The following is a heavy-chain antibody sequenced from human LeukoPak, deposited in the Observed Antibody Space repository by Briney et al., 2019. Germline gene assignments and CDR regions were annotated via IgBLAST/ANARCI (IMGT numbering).Heavy chain of an antibody. CDR3: ASEVTTNHYYFDY. Sequence: PSETLSLTCAVYGGSFSGYYWSWIRQPPGKGLEWIGEINHSGSTNYNPSLKSRVTISVDTSKNQFSLKLSSVTAADTVVYYCASEVTTNHYYFDYWGQGTLVTVSS. V-gene: IGHV4-34*01. D-gene: IGHD4-17*01. CDR1: GGSFSGYY. CDR2: INHSGST. J-gene: IGHJ4*02.